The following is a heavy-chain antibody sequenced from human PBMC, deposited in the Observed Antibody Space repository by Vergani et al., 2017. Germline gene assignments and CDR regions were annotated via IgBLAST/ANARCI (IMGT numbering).Heavy chain of an antibody. Sequence: QVQLVESGGGVVQPGRSLRLSCAASGFTFSSYAMHWVRQAPGKGLEWVAVISYDGSKKYYADSVKGRFTISRDNSKNTLYLQMNSLRAEDTAVYYCASAYSSPPEEIKHWLAFDIWGQGTMVTVSS. CDR2: ISYDGSKK. D-gene: IGHD6-13*01. CDR1: GFTFSSYA. V-gene: IGHV3-30*01. J-gene: IGHJ3*02. CDR3: ASAYSSPPEEIKHWLAFDI.